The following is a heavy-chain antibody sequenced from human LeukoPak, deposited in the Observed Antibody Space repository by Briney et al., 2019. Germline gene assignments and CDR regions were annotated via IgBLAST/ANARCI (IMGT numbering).Heavy chain of an antibody. J-gene: IGHJ3*02. D-gene: IGHD3-10*01. CDR3: AREFGLMGAFDT. Sequence: PGGSLRLSCAASGFTFSDYYMTWIRQAPGKGLEWVSYISRSSSYTSYADSVKGRFTISRDNAKDSLYLQMNSLRAEDTAVYYCAREFGLMGAFDTWGQGTMVTVST. V-gene: IGHV3-11*06. CDR1: GFTFSDYY. CDR2: ISRSSSYT.